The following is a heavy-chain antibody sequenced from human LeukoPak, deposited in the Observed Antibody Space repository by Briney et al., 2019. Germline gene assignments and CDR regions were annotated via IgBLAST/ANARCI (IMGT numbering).Heavy chain of an antibody. D-gene: IGHD3-10*01. CDR2: IYASGST. CDR3: AREGLNMVRGVIPKEAWGWFDP. Sequence: SETLSLTCTVSGGSISSGSYYWNWIRQPAGKGLEWIGRIYASGSTNYNPSLKSRVTISVDTSKNQYSLRLSSVTAADTAVYYCAREGLNMVRGVIPKEAWGWFDPWGQGTLVTVSS. CDR1: GGSISSGSYY. J-gene: IGHJ5*02. V-gene: IGHV4-61*02.